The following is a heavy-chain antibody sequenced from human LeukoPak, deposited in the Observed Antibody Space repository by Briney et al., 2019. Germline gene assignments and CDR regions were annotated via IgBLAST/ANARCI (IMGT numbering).Heavy chain of an antibody. Sequence: GSSVKVSCKASGGTFSSYTISWVRQAPGQGLEWMGRIFPILGIANYAQKFQGRVTITADKSTSTAYMELSSLRSEDTAVYYCASFSDSSGYAYFDYWGQGTLVTVSS. D-gene: IGHD3-22*01. CDR3: ASFSDSSGYAYFDY. CDR2: IFPILGIA. V-gene: IGHV1-69*02. CDR1: GGTFSSYT. J-gene: IGHJ4*02.